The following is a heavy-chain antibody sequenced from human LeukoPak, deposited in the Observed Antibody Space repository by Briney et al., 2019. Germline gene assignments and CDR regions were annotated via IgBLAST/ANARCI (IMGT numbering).Heavy chain of an antibody. V-gene: IGHV3-53*01. CDR2: MYSAGFT. D-gene: IGHD3-22*01. CDR3: ANSRRSGYWHFDL. Sequence: PGGSLRLSCVVSGFTVSSNYMSWVRQAPGKGLEWVSVMYSAGFTYYADSVKGRFTISRDNSKNTLNLQMNSLRAEDTAVYYCANSRRSGYWHFDLWGRGTLVTVSS. J-gene: IGHJ2*01. CDR1: GFTVSSNY.